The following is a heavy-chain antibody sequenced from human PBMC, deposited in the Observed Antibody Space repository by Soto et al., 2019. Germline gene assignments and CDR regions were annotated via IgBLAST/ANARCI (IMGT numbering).Heavy chain of an antibody. V-gene: IGHV5-51*01. J-gene: IGHJ1*01. CDR3: ARLDDSSGYYGAFQH. D-gene: IGHD3-22*01. CDR2: IYPGDSDT. Sequence: PGESLKISCKGSGYSFTSYWIGWVRQMPGKGLEWMGIIYPGDSDTRHSPSFQGQVTISADKSISTAYLQWSSLKASDTAMYYCARLDDSSGYYGAFQHWGQGTLVTVSS. CDR1: GYSFTSYW.